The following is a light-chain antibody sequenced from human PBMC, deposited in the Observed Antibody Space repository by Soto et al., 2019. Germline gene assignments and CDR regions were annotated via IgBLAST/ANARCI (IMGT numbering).Light chain of an antibody. J-gene: IGKJ1*01. CDR1: QSVSSSY. CDR3: QQCGSSPRT. Sequence: EIVLTQSPGTLSLSPGERATLSCRASQSVSSSYLAWYHQKPGQTPRLLIYGASSRATGIPDRFSGGGSGTDFTLTISRLEPEDFAVYYCQQCGSSPRTFGQGTKVEIK. V-gene: IGKV3-20*01. CDR2: GAS.